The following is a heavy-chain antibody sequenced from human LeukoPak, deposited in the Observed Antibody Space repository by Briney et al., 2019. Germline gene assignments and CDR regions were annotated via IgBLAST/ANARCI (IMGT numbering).Heavy chain of an antibody. D-gene: IGHD2-15*01. CDR2: ISSSSSYI. J-gene: IGHJ3*02. CDR1: GFTFSSYS. Sequence: PGGSLRLSCAASGFTFSSYSMNWVRQAPGKGLEWVSAISSSSSYIYYADSVKGRFTISRDNAENSLYLQMNSLRVEDTAVYYCARALHDALDIWGQGTMVTVSS. CDR3: ARALHDALDI. V-gene: IGHV3-21*01.